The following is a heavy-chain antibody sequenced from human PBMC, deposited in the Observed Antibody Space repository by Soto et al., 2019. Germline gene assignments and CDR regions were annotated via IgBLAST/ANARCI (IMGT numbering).Heavy chain of an antibody. V-gene: IGHV1-69*01. CDR2: IIPIFGTA. Sequence: QVQLVQSGAEVKKPGSSVKVSCKASGGTFSSYAISWVRQAPGQGLEWMGGIIPIFGTANYAQKFQGRVTITADESTSTAYMELSSLRSEDTAVYYCARDRESKGSDSSGYPYWFDPWGQGTLVTVSS. CDR3: ARDRESKGSDSSGYPYWFDP. D-gene: IGHD3-22*01. CDR1: GGTFSSYA. J-gene: IGHJ5*02.